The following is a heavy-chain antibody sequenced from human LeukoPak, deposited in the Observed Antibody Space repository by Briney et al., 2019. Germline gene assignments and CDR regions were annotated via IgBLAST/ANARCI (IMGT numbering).Heavy chain of an antibody. CDR1: RFTFSSYS. J-gene: IGHJ4*02. CDR2: ISSISSYM. V-gene: IGHV3-21*04. D-gene: IGHD6-25*01. Sequence: GGSLRLSCAASRFTFSSYSMNWVRQAPGKGLEWVSSISSISSYMYYADSVKGRFTISRDNSKNTLYLQMNSLRAEDTAVYYCAKVDSSVAGGFDYWGQGTLVTVSS. CDR3: AKVDSSVAGGFDY.